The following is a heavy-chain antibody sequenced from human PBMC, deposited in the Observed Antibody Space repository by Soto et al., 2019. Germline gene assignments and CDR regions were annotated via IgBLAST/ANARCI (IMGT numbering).Heavy chain of an antibody. CDR3: ARDARNADYDY. D-gene: IGHD3-16*01. V-gene: IGHV3-48*02. Sequence: EVQLVESGGGLVQPGGSLRLSCAVAGFTFSTHAMNWGRQAPGKGLEWVAYIHGTRSIIYYADSVKGRFTIYRDNAKNSLFVQMDSLRDEDTAVYYCARDARNADYDYWGQGTLVTVSS. CDR1: GFTFSTHA. J-gene: IGHJ4*02. CDR2: IHGTRSII.